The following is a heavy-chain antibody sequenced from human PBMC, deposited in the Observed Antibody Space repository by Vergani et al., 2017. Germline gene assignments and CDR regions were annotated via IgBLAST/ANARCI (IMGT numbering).Heavy chain of an antibody. CDR3: ARLSYDTTPYLQGGYGC. J-gene: IGHJ4*02. CDR2: ISGSGGNT. D-gene: IGHD3-22*01. Sequence: EVQLLQSGGGVIQPGGSVRLSCAASGFTFSACPMTWVRQAPGKGLEWVSAISGSGGNTFYTDSVKGRFTISRDNSKDTLYLQMNSLRVEDTAVYYCARLSYDTTPYLQGGYGCWGQGTLVSGSS. CDR1: GFTFSACP. V-gene: IGHV3-23*01.